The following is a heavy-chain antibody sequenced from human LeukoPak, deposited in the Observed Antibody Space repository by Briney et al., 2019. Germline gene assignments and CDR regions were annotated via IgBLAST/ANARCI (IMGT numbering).Heavy chain of an antibody. CDR1: GFTFSSYA. Sequence: GGSLRLSCEASGFTFSSYAMIWVRQAPGKGLEWVSTISGSGQSTYYADSVKGRFTISRDNSKNTLYLQMNSLRAEDTAVYYCARVSGYSYGYFDYWGQGTLVAVSS. CDR2: ISGSGQST. CDR3: ARVSGYSYGYFDY. D-gene: IGHD5-18*01. J-gene: IGHJ4*02. V-gene: IGHV3-23*01.